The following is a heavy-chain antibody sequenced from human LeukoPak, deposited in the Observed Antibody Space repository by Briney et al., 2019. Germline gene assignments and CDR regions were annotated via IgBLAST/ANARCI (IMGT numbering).Heavy chain of an antibody. CDR2: ISYDGSNK. CDR1: GFTFSSYA. D-gene: IGHD3-22*01. V-gene: IGHV3-30-3*01. Sequence: GGSLRLSCAASGFTFSSYAMHWVRQAPGKGLEWVAVISYDGSNKYYADSVKGRFTISRDNSKNTRYLQMNSLRAEDTAVYYCARDRVVITLNYFDYWGQGTLVTVSS. J-gene: IGHJ4*02. CDR3: ARDRVVITLNYFDY.